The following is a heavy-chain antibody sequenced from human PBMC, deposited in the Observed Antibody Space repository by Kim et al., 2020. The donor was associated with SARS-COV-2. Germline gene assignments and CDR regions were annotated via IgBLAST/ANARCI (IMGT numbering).Heavy chain of an antibody. J-gene: IGHJ4*02. CDR1: GFTFSSYA. D-gene: IGHD2-2*01. Sequence: GGSLRLSCATSGFTFSSYAKSWVRQAPGKGLEWVSAISGSGGSTYYADSVKGRFTISRDNSKNTLYLQMNSLRAEDTAVYYCAKRLGYCSSTSCWQGAILDYWGQGTRVTVSS. CDR2: ISGSGGST. V-gene: IGHV3-23*01. CDR3: AKRLGYCSSTSCWQGAILDY.